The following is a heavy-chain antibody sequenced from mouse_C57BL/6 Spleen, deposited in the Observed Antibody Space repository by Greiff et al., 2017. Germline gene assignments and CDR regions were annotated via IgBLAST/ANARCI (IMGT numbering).Heavy chain of an antibody. D-gene: IGHD1-1*01. V-gene: IGHV1-54*01. Sequence: QVQLQQSGAELVRPGTSVKVSCKASGYAFTNYLIEWVKQRPGQGLEWIGVINPGSGGTNYNEKFKGKATLTADKSSSTAYMQLSSLTSEDSAVYFCARDETTVVADWYFDVWGTGTTVTVSS. J-gene: IGHJ1*03. CDR3: ARDETTVVADWYFDV. CDR1: GYAFTNYL. CDR2: INPGSGGT.